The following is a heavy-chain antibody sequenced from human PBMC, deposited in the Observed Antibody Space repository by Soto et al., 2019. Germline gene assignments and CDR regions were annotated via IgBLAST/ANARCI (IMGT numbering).Heavy chain of an antibody. CDR3: AKSPGVVIAEAILKGVDYYGIDV. Sequence: QMHLVESGGGVVQPGRSLRLSCAASGFTFSSYGMHWVRQSPGKGLEWLARIASYGSNEYDADSVQGRFTISRDNSKNRLYLQMNSLRAADTALYYCAKSPGVVIAEAILKGVDYYGIDVWGQGTTVTVSS. J-gene: IGHJ6*02. CDR2: IASYGSNE. D-gene: IGHD6-13*01. V-gene: IGHV3-30*18. CDR1: GFTFSSYG.